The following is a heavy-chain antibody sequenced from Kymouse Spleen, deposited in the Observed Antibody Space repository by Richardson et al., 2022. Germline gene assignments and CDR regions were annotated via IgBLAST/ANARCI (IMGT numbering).Heavy chain of an antibody. CDR3: AKAHDSSGYYPDY. Sequence: EVQLVESGGGLVQPGRSLRLSCAASGFTFDDYAMHWVRQAPGKGLEWVSGISWNSGSIGYADSVKGRFTISRDNAKNSLYLQMNSLRAEDTALYYCAKAHDSSGYYPDYWGQGTLVTVSS. CDR1: GFTFDDYA. J-gene: IGHJ4*02. CDR2: ISWNSGSI. D-gene: IGHD3-22*01. V-gene: IGHV3-9*01.